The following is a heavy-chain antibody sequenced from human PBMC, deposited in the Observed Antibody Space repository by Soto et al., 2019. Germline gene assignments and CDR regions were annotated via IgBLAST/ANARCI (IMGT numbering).Heavy chain of an antibody. CDR1: GFTFSSYA. Sequence: EVQLLESGGGLVQPGESLRLSCAASGFTFSSYAMSWVRQAPGKGLEWVSVISGSDDSTYYADSVKGRFTISRDNSKNTPYLPMNRLRAEDTAVYYCAKRSSSSTFDYWGQGTLVTVSS. CDR3: AKRSSSSTFDY. D-gene: IGHD6-6*01. J-gene: IGHJ4*02. V-gene: IGHV3-23*01. CDR2: ISGSDDST.